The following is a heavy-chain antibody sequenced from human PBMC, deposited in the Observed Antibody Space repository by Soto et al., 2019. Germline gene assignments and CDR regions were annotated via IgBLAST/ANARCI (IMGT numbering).Heavy chain of an antibody. CDR2: ISYDGSNK. V-gene: IGHV3-30*18. CDR3: AKLLDYDRAAFAY. J-gene: IGHJ4*02. CDR1: GFTFSSYG. Sequence: QVQLVESGGGVVQPGRSLRLSCAASGFTFSSYGMHWVRQAPGKGLEWVAVISYDGSNKYYADSVKGRFTISRDNSKNTLYLQMNSLRAEDTAVYYCAKLLDYDRAAFAYWGQGTLVPVSS. D-gene: IGHD3-22*01.